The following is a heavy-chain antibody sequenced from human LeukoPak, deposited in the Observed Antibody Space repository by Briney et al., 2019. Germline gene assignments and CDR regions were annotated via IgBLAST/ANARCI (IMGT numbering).Heavy chain of an antibody. V-gene: IGHV4-59*01. J-gene: IGHJ6*03. CDR2: IYYSGST. Sequence: PSETLSLTCTVSGGSTSSYYWSWIRQPPGKGLEWIGYIYYSGSTNYNPSLKSRVTISVDTSKNQFSLKLSSVTAADTAVYYCARADADHYGSGSYTGYYYYCMDVWGKGTTVTISS. CDR1: GGSTSSYY. D-gene: IGHD3-10*01. CDR3: ARADADHYGSGSYTGYYYYCMDV.